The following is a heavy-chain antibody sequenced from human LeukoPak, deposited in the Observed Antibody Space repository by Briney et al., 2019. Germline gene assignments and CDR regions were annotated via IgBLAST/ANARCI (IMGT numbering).Heavy chain of an antibody. CDR2: ISSSSSYI. V-gene: IGHV3-21*01. J-gene: IGHJ4*02. Sequence: GGSLRLSCAASGFTFSSYSMNWVRQAPGKGLEWVSSISSSSSYIYYADSVKGRFTISRDNAKNSLYLPMNSLRAEDTAVYYCARDVSGLFTYWGQGTLVTVSS. CDR3: ARDVSGLFTY. D-gene: IGHD2-8*01. CDR1: GFTFSSYS.